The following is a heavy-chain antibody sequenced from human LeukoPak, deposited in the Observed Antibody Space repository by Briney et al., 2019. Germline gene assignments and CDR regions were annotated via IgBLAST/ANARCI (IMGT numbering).Heavy chain of an antibody. CDR1: GFTVSSNY. CDR3: AKGRSSPPGPDY. J-gene: IGHJ4*02. Sequence: GGSLRLSCAASGFTVSSNYMSWVRQAPGKGLEWVSVIYSGGSTYYADSVKGRFTISRDNSKNTLYLQMNSLRAEDTAVYYCAKGRSSPPGPDYWGQGTLVTVSS. CDR2: IYSGGST. V-gene: IGHV3-66*02. D-gene: IGHD6-13*01.